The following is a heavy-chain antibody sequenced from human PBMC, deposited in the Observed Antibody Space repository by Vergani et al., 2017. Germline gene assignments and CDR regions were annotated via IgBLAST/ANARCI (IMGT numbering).Heavy chain of an antibody. CDR1: GGTFSSYA. CDR2: IIPIFGTA. V-gene: IGHV1-69*06. D-gene: IGHD1-26*01. CDR3: AREPANVGFGAFDS. Sequence: QVQLVQSGAEVKKPGSSVKVSCKASGGTFSSYAISWVRQAPGQGLEWMGGIIPIFGTANYAQKFQGRVTITADKATSTAYMELSSLSTEDTAVYYCAREPANVGFGAFDSWGQGTMVTVSS. J-gene: IGHJ3*02.